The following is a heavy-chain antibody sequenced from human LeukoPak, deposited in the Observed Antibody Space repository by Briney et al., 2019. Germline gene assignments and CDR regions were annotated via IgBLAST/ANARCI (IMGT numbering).Heavy chain of an antibody. D-gene: IGHD2-15*01. CDR1: GFTFSSHA. Sequence: PGGSLRLSCAASGFTFSSHATSWVRQAPGKGLEWISAISGSGGNTYYADSVKGRLTISRDNSKNTLFLQMNSLRVEDTAVYYCAKEDPIVSVGFDYWGQGTLVTVTS. CDR2: ISGSGGNT. V-gene: IGHV3-23*01. CDR3: AKEDPIVSVGFDY. J-gene: IGHJ4*02.